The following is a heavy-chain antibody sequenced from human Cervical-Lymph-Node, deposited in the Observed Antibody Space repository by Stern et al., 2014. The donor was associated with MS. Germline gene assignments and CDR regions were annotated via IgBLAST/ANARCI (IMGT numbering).Heavy chain of an antibody. D-gene: IGHD3-22*01. CDR3: ARLAASSSGPFDY. V-gene: IGHV4-59*01. CDR1: GTSTISNY. J-gene: IGHJ4*02. Sequence: QVQLMQSGPGLVKPSETLSLTCSVSGTSTISNYWRWFRQSPGKGLEWIGNIYYTGSTNYNPSLKSRVSMSVDTSKNQFSVKVTSVTAADTAVYYCARLAASSSGPFDYWGQGTLVTVSS. CDR2: IYYTGST.